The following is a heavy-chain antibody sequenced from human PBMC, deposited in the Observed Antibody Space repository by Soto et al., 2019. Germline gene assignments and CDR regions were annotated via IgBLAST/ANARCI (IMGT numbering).Heavy chain of an antibody. V-gene: IGHV4-39*01. CDR3: ARPSRTPPHRGYYGMDV. Sequence: QLQLQESGPGLVKPSETLSLTCTVSGGSISSSSYYWGWIRQPPGKGLEWIGSIYYSGSTYYNPSLKSRVTISVDTSKNQFSLKLSSVTAADTAVYYCARPSRTPPHRGYYGMDVWGQGTTVTVSS. CDR1: GGSISSSSYY. J-gene: IGHJ6*02. CDR2: IYYSGST.